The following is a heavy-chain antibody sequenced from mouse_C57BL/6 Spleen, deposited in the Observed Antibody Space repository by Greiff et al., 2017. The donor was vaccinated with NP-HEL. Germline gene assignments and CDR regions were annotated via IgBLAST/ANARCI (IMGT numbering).Heavy chain of an antibody. CDR1: GFNIKDYY. Sequence: VQLKQSGAELVRPGASVKLSCTASGFNIKDYYMHWVKQRPEQGLEWIGRIDPEDGDTEYAPKFQGKATMTADTSSNTAYLQLSSLTSEDTAVYYCTLITTVVATRAYWGQGTLVTVSA. CDR2: IDPEDGDT. J-gene: IGHJ3*01. CDR3: TLITTVVATRAY. V-gene: IGHV14-1*01. D-gene: IGHD1-1*01.